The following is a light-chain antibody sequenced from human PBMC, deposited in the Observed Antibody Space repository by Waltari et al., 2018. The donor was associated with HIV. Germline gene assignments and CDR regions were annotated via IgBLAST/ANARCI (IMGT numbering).Light chain of an antibody. CDR1: QVISNS. CDR2: DAS. CDR3: QQYYNIPRT. J-gene: IGKJ2*01. V-gene: IGKV1-NL1*01. Sequence: DIQMTQSPSSLSASVGDSVTLTCRASQVISNSLAWYQQKPGKAPKLLVYDASRLESGVPSRISGSGGGTDFTLTITTLQPEDFATYFCQQYYNIPRTFGQGTEVEV.